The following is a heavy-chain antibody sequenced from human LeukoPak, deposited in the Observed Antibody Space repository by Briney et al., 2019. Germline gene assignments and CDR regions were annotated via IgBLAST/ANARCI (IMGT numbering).Heavy chain of an antibody. CDR3: ARGYCSSAICYEMDV. J-gene: IGHJ6*04. CDR1: GGSISSYY. CDR2: IYYSGST. V-gene: IGHV4-59*01. D-gene: IGHD2-2*01. Sequence: SETLSLTCTVSGGSISSYYWSWIRQPPGKGLEWIGYIYYSGSTNYNPSLKSRVTISVDTSKNQFSLILSSVTAADTAVYYCARGYCSSAICYEMDVWGKGTTVTVSS.